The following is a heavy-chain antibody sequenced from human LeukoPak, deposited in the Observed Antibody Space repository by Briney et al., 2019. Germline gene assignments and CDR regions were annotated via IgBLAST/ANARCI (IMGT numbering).Heavy chain of an antibody. CDR1: GGSISSYY. CDR3: ARERSSSGGHSWFDP. D-gene: IGHD4-23*01. V-gene: IGHV4-59*12. CDR2: IYYSGST. J-gene: IGHJ5*02. Sequence: SETLSLTCTVSGGSISSYYWSWIRQPPGKGLEWIGYIYYSGSTNYNPSLKSRVTISVDTSKNQFSLNLTSVTATDAAVYYCARERSSSGGHSWFDPWGQGTLVTVSS.